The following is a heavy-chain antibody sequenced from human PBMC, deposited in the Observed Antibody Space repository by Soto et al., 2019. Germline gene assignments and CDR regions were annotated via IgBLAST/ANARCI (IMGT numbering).Heavy chain of an antibody. D-gene: IGHD3-10*01. V-gene: IGHV3-30-3*01. CDR1: GFTFSSYA. CDR2: ISYDGSNK. Sequence: GGSLRLSCAASGFTFSSYAMHWVRQAPGKGLEWVAVISYDGSNKYYADSVKGRFTISRDNSKNTLYLQMNSLRAEDTAVYYCAREGSGYGSGSYYYYYGMDVWGQGTTVTVSS. CDR3: AREGSGYGSGSYYYYYGMDV. J-gene: IGHJ6*02.